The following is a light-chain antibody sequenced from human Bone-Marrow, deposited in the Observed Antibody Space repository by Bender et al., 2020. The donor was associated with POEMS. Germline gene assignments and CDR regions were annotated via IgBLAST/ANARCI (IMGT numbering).Light chain of an antibody. CDR3: SSYAGSKNLV. CDR1: KLGEEY. CDR2: QDT. J-gene: IGLJ3*02. V-gene: IGLV3-1*01. Sequence: SYELTQPPSVSVSPGQTATITCSGEKLGEEYACWYQQKPGQSPVVVIYQDTKRPSGIPERFSASKSGNTASLTVSGLQAEDEADYYCSSYAGSKNLVFGGGTKLTVL.